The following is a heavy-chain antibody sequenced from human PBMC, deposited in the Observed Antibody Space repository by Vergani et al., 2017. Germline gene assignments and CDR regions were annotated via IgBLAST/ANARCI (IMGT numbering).Heavy chain of an antibody. V-gene: IGHV3-48*03. CDR2: ISSSGSTI. CDR3: ARSRVDGYSHDDAFDI. J-gene: IGHJ3*02. D-gene: IGHD5-24*01. CDR1: GFTFSSYE. Sequence: EVQLVESGGGLVQPGGSLRLSCAASGFTFSSYEMNWVRQAPGKGLEWVSYISSSGSTIYYADSVKGRFPISRDNAKNSLYLQMNSLRAEDTAVYYCARSRVDGYSHDDAFDIWGQGTMVTVSS.